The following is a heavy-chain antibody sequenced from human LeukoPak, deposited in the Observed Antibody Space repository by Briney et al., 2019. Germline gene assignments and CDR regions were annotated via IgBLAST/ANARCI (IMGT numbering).Heavy chain of an antibody. Sequence: GGSLRLSCAASGFTFSSYSMNWVRQAPGKGLEWVSSVSSSGSYISYSDSVKGRFTISRDNAKNSLYLQMNSLRAEDTAVYYCARVGCRGGSCSSRGDYYYGMDVWGQGTTVTVSS. J-gene: IGHJ6*02. CDR2: VSSSGSYI. V-gene: IGHV3-21*01. CDR3: ARVGCRGGSCSSRGDYYYGMDV. CDR1: GFTFSSYS. D-gene: IGHD2-15*01.